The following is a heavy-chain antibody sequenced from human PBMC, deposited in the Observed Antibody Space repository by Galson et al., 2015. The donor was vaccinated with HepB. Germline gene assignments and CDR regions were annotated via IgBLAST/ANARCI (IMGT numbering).Heavy chain of an antibody. CDR3: ARLSFDAFDL. Sequence: SLRLSCAASGFTFSHYKMNWVRQAPGKGLEWVSYVSSSDGTVYYADSVRGRFTISRDNAKNSLYLHMDGLRADDTAVYYCARLSFDAFDLWGQGTMVTVSS. CDR1: GFTFSHYK. J-gene: IGHJ3*01. V-gene: IGHV3-48*01. CDR2: VSSSDGTV.